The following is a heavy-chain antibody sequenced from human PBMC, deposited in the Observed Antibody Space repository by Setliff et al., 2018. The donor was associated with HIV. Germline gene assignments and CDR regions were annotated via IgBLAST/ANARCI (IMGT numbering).Heavy chain of an antibody. J-gene: IGHJ5*02. CDR2: ISSSGATI. CDR1: GFTFSASY. D-gene: IGHD3-16*01. V-gene: IGHV3-11*04. CDR3: ARYFYASSSSAIDA. Sequence: SLRLSCAASGFTFSASYMTWIRQAPGKGLEWVAHISSSGATIYYVDSVKGRFTISRDNAANSLYLQMNSLRVEDTAIYFCARYFYASSSSAIDAWGQGMPVTVSS.